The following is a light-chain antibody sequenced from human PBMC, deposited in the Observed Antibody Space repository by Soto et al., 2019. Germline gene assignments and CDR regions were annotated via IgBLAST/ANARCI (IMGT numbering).Light chain of an antibody. CDR1: TYNIGSNP. J-gene: IGLJ3*02. CDR2: SNT. V-gene: IGLV1-44*01. Sequence: QSVLTQPPSASAPPGQRGTLSCSGSTYNIGSNPVNWYQQLPGTAPKLLIYSNTQRPSGVPDRFSGSNSGTSASLAISALQSEDESTYYCATWDDSLNVWLFGGGTKLTVL. CDR3: ATWDDSLNVWL.